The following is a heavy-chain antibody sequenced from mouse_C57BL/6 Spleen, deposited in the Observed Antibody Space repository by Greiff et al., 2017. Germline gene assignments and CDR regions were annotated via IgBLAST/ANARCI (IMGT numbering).Heavy chain of an antibody. D-gene: IGHD4-1*01. V-gene: IGHV5-17*01. CDR1: GFTFSDYG. CDR3: ARRTGTEAMDY. CDR2: ISSGSSTI. Sequence: VQLKESGGGLVKPGGSLKLSCAASGFTFSDYGMHWVRQAPEKGLEWVAYISSGSSTIYYADTVKGRFTISRDNAKNTLFLQMTSLRSEDTAMYYCARRTGTEAMDYWGQGTSVTVSS. J-gene: IGHJ4*01.